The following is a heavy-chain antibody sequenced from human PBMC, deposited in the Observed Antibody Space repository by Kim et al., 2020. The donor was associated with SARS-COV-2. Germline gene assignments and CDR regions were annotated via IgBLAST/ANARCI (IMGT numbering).Heavy chain of an antibody. D-gene: IGHD2-2*01. CDR2: IKQDGSEK. V-gene: IGHV3-7*03. CDR3: ARGWVVPAGYFDY. J-gene: IGHJ4*02. Sequence: GGSLRLSCAASGFTFSSYWMSWVRQAPGKGLEWVANIKQDGSEKYYVDSVKGRFTISRDNAKNSLYLQMNSLRAEDTAVYYCARGWVVPAGYFDYWGQGTLVTVSS. CDR1: GFTFSSYW.